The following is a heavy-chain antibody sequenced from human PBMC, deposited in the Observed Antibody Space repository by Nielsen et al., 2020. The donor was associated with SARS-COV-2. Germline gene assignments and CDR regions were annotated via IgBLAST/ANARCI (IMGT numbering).Heavy chain of an antibody. CDR2: ISYDGRNK. J-gene: IGHJ4*02. Sequence: GESLKISCSASGFTFSSYAMNWVRQAPGKGLDWVAIISYDGRNKQYADSVKGRFTISRDNSKNTVYLLMNRLRSDDTAVYYCVGDNNWGQGALVTVSA. CDR3: VGDNN. CDR1: GFTFSSYA. V-gene: IGHV3-30*04.